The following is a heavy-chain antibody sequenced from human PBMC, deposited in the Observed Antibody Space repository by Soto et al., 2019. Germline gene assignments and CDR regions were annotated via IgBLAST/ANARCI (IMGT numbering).Heavy chain of an antibody. V-gene: IGHV3-73*01. CDR2: IRSKANSYAT. CDR3: TLVEGYDFWSGYYTGTGNWFDP. CDR1: EFTFSGSA. D-gene: IGHD3-3*01. J-gene: IGHJ5*02. Sequence: EVQLVESGGGLVQPGGSLKLSCAASEFTFSGSAMHWVRQASGKGLEWVGRIRSKANSYATAYAASVKGRFTISRDDSKNTAYLQMNSLKTEDTAVYYCTLVEGYDFWSGYYTGTGNWFDPWGQGTLVTVSS.